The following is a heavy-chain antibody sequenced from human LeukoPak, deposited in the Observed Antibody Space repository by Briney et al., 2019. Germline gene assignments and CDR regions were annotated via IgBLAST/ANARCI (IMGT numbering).Heavy chain of an antibody. CDR3: ARDAGYCSGGSCYPGQFDY. Sequence: GGSLRLSCVASGFTFSGYWMHWVRQPPGKGLVWVSRINSDGTSTTYADSVKGRFTITRDNAKNTLYLQMNSLRAEDTAVYYCARDAGYCSGGSCYPGQFDYWGQGTLVTVSS. D-gene: IGHD2-15*01. CDR1: GFTFSGYW. J-gene: IGHJ4*02. V-gene: IGHV3-74*01. CDR2: INSDGTST.